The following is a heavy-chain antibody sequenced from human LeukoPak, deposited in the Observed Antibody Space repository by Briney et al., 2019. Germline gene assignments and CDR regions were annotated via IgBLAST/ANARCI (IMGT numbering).Heavy chain of an antibody. J-gene: IGHJ3*02. V-gene: IGHV4-34*01. CDR1: GGSFSGYY. CDR3: ATHRRSGSGGSENAFEI. CDR2: INHSGST. D-gene: IGHD5-12*01. Sequence: KPSETLSLTCAVYGGSFSGYYWSWIRQPPGKGLEWIGEINHSGSTNYNPSLKSRVTISVDTSKNQFSLKLSSVTAADTAVYYCATHRRSGSGGSENAFEIWGQGTMVTVSS.